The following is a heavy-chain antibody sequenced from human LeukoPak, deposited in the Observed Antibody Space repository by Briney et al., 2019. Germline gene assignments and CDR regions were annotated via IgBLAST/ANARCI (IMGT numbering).Heavy chain of an antibody. J-gene: IGHJ4*02. CDR1: GYTFTSYG. CDR2: ISAYNGNT. Sequence: ASVTVSCKASGYTFTSYGISWVGQAPGEGLEGMGWISAYNGNTNYAQKLQGRVTMTTDTSTSTAYMELRSLRSDDTAVYYCARDRPRATLDYWGQGTLVTVSS. D-gene: IGHD5-12*01. V-gene: IGHV1-18*01. CDR3: ARDRPRATLDY.